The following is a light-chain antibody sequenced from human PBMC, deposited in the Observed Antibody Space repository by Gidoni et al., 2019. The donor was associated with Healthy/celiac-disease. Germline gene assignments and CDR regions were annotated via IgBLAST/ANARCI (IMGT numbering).Light chain of an antibody. V-gene: IGLV2-14*01. CDR1: SSDVGGYNF. Sequence: QSALTQPASVSWSPGQSITISCTGTSSDVGGYNFVSWYQQHPGKAPKLMIYEVSNRPSGVSKRFSGSKSGNTASLTISGLQAEDQADYYCSSYTSSSTPYVFGTGTKVTVL. CDR2: EVS. J-gene: IGLJ1*01. CDR3: SSYTSSSTPYV.